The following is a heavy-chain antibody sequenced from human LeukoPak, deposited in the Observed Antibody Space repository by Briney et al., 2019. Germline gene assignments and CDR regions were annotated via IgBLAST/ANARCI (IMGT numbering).Heavy chain of an antibody. CDR3: ARDFGVGGVVPTAISWFDP. V-gene: IGHV1-18*01. J-gene: IGHJ5*02. CDR2: ISAYNGKT. CDR1: GYTFTSYG. Sequence: ASVKVSCKASGYTFTSYGISWVRQAPGQGLEWMGWISAYNGKTNLAQKFQGRVTMTIDISTSTAYMEVRRLRSDDTAVYYCARDFGVGGVVPTAISWFDPWGQGTLVTVSS. D-gene: IGHD2-2*02.